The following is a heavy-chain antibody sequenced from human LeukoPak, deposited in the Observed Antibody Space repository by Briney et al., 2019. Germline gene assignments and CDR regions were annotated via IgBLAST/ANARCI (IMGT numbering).Heavy chain of an antibody. V-gene: IGHV4-31*11. J-gene: IGHJ4*02. CDR3: ARKKDSSSWYDY. CDR2: IYYSGST. D-gene: IGHD6-13*01. CDR1: GGSISSGAYY. Sequence: SQTLSLTCAVSGGSISSGAYYWSWIRQHPGKGLEWIGYIYYSGSTHYNPSLKSRLTISIDTSKNQFSLRLSSVTAVDTAVYYCARKKDSSSWYDYWGQGTLVTVSS.